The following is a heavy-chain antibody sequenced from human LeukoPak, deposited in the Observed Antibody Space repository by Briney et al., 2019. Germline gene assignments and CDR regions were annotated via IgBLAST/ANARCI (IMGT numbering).Heavy chain of an antibody. J-gene: IGHJ6*02. D-gene: IGHD6-13*01. CDR3: AREGGKSRSWMGGDFYYYGTDV. Sequence: PSETLSLTCTVSGGSIRSSSYYWGWIRQPPGKGLEWIGTISYSGSTYYHPSLKSRVTISVDTSKNQFSLKLSSVTAADTAVFCWAREGGKSRSWMGGDFYYYGTDVWGQGTTVTVSS. V-gene: IGHV4-39*02. CDR1: GGSIRSSSYY. CDR2: ISYSGST.